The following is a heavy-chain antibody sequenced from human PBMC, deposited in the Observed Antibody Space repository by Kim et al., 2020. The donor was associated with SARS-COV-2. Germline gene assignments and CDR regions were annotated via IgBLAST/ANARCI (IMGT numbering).Heavy chain of an antibody. CDR1: GFTFSSYS. D-gene: IGHD1-26*01. J-gene: IGHJ6*02. Sequence: GGSLRLSCAASGFTFSSYSMNWVRQAPGKGLEWVSSISSSSSYIYYADSVKGRFTISRDNSKNSLYLQMNSLRAEDTAVYYCARVGGVGATSHYSGMDVWGQGTTVTVSS. V-gene: IGHV3-21*01. CDR3: ARVGGVGATSHYSGMDV. CDR2: ISSSSSYI.